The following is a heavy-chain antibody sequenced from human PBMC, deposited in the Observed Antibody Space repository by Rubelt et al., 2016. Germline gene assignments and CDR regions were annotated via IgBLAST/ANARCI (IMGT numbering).Heavy chain of an antibody. J-gene: IGHJ6*02. V-gene: IGHV1-8*01. CDR2: T. D-gene: IGHD1-1*01. CDR3: ASSTGTGPWGYYYGMDV. Sequence: TNYAQKFQGRVTMTRNTSISTAYMELSSLRSEDTAVYYCASSTGTGPWGYYYGMDVWGQGTTVTVSS.